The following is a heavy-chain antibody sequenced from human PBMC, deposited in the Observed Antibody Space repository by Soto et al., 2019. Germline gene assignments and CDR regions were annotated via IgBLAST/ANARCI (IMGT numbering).Heavy chain of an antibody. CDR3: ARARQWLAIIDY. CDR2: IYYSGST. CDR1: GGSISSGDYY. J-gene: IGHJ4*02. Sequence: PSETLSLTCTVSGGSISSGDYYWSWIRQPPGKGLEWIGYIYYSGSTYYNPSLKSRVTISVDTSKNQFSLKLSSVTAADTAVYYCARARQWLAIIDYWGQGTLVTVSS. V-gene: IGHV4-30-4*01. D-gene: IGHD6-19*01.